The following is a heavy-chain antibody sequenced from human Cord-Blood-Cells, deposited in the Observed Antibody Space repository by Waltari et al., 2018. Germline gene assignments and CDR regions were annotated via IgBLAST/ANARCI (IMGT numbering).Heavy chain of an antibody. Sequence: QVQLVQSGAEVKKPGASVKVSCKASGYTFTSSYMHWVRQAPGQGLEWMGISNPSGGSTSYAQKFQGRVTMTRDTSTSTVYMELSSLRSEDTAVYYCARARGAARDAFDIWGQGTMVTVSS. J-gene: IGHJ3*02. CDR3: ARARGAARDAFDI. D-gene: IGHD6-6*01. CDR1: GYTFTSSY. V-gene: IGHV1-46*01. CDR2: SNPSGGST.